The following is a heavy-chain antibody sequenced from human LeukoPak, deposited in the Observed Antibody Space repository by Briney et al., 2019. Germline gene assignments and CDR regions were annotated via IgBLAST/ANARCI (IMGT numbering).Heavy chain of an antibody. CDR2: IIPIFGTA. CDR1: GGTFSSYA. J-gene: IGHJ6*02. D-gene: IGHD1-20*01. CDR3: AKILTGTGPTMDV. Sequence: SVKVSCKASGGTFSSYAISWVRQAPGQGLEWMGGIIPIFGTANYAQKFQGRVTITADESTSTAYMELSSLRPEDTAVYYCAKILTGTGPTMDVWGQGTTVTVSS. V-gene: IGHV1-69*13.